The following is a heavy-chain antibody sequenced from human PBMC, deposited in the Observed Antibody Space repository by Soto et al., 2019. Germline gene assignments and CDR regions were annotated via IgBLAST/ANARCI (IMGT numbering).Heavy chain of an antibody. CDR3: ARDLSWGSNWSDYIDV. Sequence: EVQLVESGGGLVQPGGSLRLSCATSGFILSDCAMNWVRQAPGKGLEWVSYISSSSSVIDYADSVKGRFTVSRDNARNSLYLQMKSLRAEYTAVYYCARDLSWGSNWSDYIDVWGQGTTVTVSS. J-gene: IGHJ6*03. CDR1: GFILSDCA. D-gene: IGHD7-27*01. V-gene: IGHV3-48*01. CDR2: ISSSSSVI.